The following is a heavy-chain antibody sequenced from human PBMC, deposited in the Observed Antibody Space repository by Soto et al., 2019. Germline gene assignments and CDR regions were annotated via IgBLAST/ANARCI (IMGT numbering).Heavy chain of an antibody. CDR1: GYTFTRYY. V-gene: IGHV1-46*01. Sequence: ASVKVSCKASGYTFTRYYMHWVRQAPGQGLEWMGIINPSGGSTSYAQKFQGRVTMTRDTSTSTAYMELRSLRSDDTAVYYCASHIVVVPAAIGYYYGMDVWGQGTTVTVSS. D-gene: IGHD2-2*02. J-gene: IGHJ6*02. CDR3: ASHIVVVPAAIGYYYGMDV. CDR2: INPSGGST.